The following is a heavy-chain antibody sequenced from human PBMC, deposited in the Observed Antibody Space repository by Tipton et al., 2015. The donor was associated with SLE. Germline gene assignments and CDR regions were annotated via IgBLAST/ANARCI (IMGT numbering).Heavy chain of an antibody. V-gene: IGHV3-7*01. D-gene: IGHD4-17*01. CDR1: GFTFSSYS. Sequence: GSLRLSCAASGFTFSSYSMSWVRQAPGKGLERVANIKQDGSEKYYVDSVKGRFTISRDNAKNSLYLQMNSLRADDTAVYYCARDYYGDVLWGRGTLVTVSS. J-gene: IGHJ2*01. CDR3: ARDYYGDVL. CDR2: IKQDGSEK.